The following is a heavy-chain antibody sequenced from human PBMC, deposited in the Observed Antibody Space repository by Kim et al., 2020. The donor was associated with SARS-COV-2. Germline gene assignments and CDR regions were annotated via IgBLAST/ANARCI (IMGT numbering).Heavy chain of an antibody. D-gene: IGHD2-15*01. Sequence: GGSLRLSCVAYGFTFSSYSMNWVRQAPGRGLEWVSSISSGSDYIYYADSVRGRFTISRDNAKNSLYLQMNSLRVEDTAVYYCARGGWRFWCQGTLVTVSS. J-gene: IGHJ4*02. CDR3: ARGGWRF. CDR1: GFTFSSYS. V-gene: IGHV3-21*01. CDR2: ISSGSDYI.